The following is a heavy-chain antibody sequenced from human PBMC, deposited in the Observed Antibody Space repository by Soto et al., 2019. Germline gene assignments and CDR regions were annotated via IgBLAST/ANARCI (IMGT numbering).Heavy chain of an antibody. CDR1: GFTFSSYW. Sequence: GGSLRLSCAASGFTFSSYWMHWVRQAPWKGLVWVSRINSDGSSTSYADSVKGRFTISRDNAKNTLYLQMNSLRAEDTAVYYCASSYSSSWFLYIWGQGTMVTVSS. D-gene: IGHD6-13*01. J-gene: IGHJ3*02. CDR2: INSDGSST. CDR3: ASSYSSSWFLYI. V-gene: IGHV3-74*01.